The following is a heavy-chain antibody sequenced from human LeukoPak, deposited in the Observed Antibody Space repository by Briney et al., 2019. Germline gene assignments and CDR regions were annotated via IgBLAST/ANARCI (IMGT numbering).Heavy chain of an antibody. J-gene: IGHJ3*02. V-gene: IGHV3-13*01. CDR2: IGTAGDT. D-gene: IGHD3-16*01. CDR1: GFTFRRYE. CDR3: VRDLTGENAFDI. Sequence: PGGSLRLSCAASGFTFRRYEMHWVRPAPGKGLEWVSAIGTAGDTYYPDSVKGRFAISRADAKNSLYLQMNSLRAGDTAVYYCVRDLTGENAFDIWGQGTMVTVSS.